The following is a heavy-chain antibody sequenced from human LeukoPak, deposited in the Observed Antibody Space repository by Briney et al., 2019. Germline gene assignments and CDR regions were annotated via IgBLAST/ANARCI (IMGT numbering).Heavy chain of an antibody. CDR2: IYYSGST. J-gene: IGHJ5*02. D-gene: IGHD3-16*01. CDR1: GGSISSSSYY. Sequence: PSETLSLTCTVSGGSISSSSYYWGWIRQPPGKGLEWIGSIYYSGSTYYNPSLKSRVTISVDTSKNQFSLKLSSVTAADTAVYYCASLAFVWGGFDPWGQGTLVTVSS. CDR3: ASLAFVWGGFDP. V-gene: IGHV4-39*01.